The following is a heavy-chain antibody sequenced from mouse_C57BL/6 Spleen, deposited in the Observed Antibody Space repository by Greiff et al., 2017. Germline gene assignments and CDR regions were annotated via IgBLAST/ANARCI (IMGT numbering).Heavy chain of an antibody. D-gene: IGHD3-2*02. V-gene: IGHV1-80*01. J-gene: IGHJ3*01. CDR1: GYAFSSYW. CDR2: IYPGDGDT. Sequence: QVQLQQSGAELVKPGASVKISCKASGYAFSSYWMNWVKQRPGKGLEWIGQIYPGDGDTNYNGKFKGKATLTADKSSSTAYMQLSSLTSEDSAVYFCARREGQLRLQFAYWGQGTLVTVSA. CDR3: ARREGQLRLQFAY.